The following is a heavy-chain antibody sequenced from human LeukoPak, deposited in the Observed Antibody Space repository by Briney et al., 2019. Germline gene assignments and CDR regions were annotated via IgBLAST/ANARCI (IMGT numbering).Heavy chain of an antibody. V-gene: IGHV4-34*01. Sequence: PPETLSLTCAVYGGSFSGYYWSWIRQPPGKGLEWIGEINHSGSTNYNPSLKSRVTISVDTSKNQFSLKLSSVTAADTAVYYCARAKYYDFWSGYYFDYWGQGTLVTVSS. CDR3: ARAKYYDFWSGYYFDY. CDR2: INHSGST. J-gene: IGHJ4*02. D-gene: IGHD3-3*01. CDR1: GGSFSGYY.